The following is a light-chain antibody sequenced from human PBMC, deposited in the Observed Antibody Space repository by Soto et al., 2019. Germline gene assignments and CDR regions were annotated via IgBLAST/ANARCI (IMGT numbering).Light chain of an antibody. CDR1: SSDVGSYNL. CDR3: CAYAGTTVFYV. CDR2: EDS. V-gene: IGLV2-23*01. J-gene: IGLJ1*01. Sequence: QSALTQPASVSGSPGQSITISCTGTSSDVGSYNLVSWYQQLPGKAPKLMIYEDSERPSGVSDRFSGSKSGNTASLTISGLQAEDEAEYFCCAYAGTTVFYVFGTGTKLTVL.